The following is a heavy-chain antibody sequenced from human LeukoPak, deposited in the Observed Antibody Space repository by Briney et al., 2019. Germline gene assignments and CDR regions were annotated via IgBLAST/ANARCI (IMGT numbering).Heavy chain of an antibody. CDR1: GFTFSDYS. Sequence: GESLRLSCAASGFTFSDYSMNWVRQAPGKGLEWVSYIDGSGDTIYYADSVKGRFTISRDNAKNSLDLQMNSLRDEDTAVSYCSRRFDCWGQGTLVTVSS. CDR3: SRRFDC. J-gene: IGHJ4*02. V-gene: IGHV3-48*02. CDR2: IDGSGDTI.